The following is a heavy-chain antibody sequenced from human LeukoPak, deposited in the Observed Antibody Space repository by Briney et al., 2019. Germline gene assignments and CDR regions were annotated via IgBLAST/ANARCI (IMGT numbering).Heavy chain of an antibody. V-gene: IGHV4-39*01. Sequence: SETLSLTCTVSGGSISSSSYYWGWIRQPPGKGLEWIGSIYYSGSTYYNPSLKSRVTISVDTSKNQFSLKLSSVTAADTAVYYCARHVPSAHGGNGWFDPWGQGTLVTVSS. J-gene: IGHJ5*02. D-gene: IGHD4-23*01. CDR1: GGSISSSSYY. CDR3: ARHVPSAHGGNGWFDP. CDR2: IYYSGST.